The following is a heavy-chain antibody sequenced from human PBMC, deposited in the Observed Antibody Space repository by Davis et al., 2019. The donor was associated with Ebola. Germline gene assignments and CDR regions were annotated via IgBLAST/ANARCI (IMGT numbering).Heavy chain of an antibody. CDR3: ARVSYCRGGSCRMFDY. CDR1: GYSISSGYY. V-gene: IGHV4-38-2*01. D-gene: IGHD2-15*01. J-gene: IGHJ4*02. Sequence: PSETLSLTCAVSGYSISSGYYWGWIRQPPGKGLEWIGSIYHSGSTYYNPSLKSRVTISVDTSKNQFSLKLSPVTAADTAVYYCARVSYCRGGSCRMFDYWGQGTLVTVSS. CDR2: IYHSGST.